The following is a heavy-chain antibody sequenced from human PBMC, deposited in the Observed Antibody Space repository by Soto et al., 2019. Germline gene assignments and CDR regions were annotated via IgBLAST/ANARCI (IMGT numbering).Heavy chain of an antibody. CDR3: ARGSKVGATYFDY. CDR1: GFTFSSYG. CDR2: IWYDGSNK. Sequence: PGGSLRLSCAASGFTFSSYGMHWVRQAPGKGLEWVAVIWYDGSNKYYADSVKGRFTISRDNSKNTLYLQMNSLRAEDTAVYYCARGSKVGATYFDYWGQGTLVTVSS. J-gene: IGHJ4*02. D-gene: IGHD1-26*01. V-gene: IGHV3-33*01.